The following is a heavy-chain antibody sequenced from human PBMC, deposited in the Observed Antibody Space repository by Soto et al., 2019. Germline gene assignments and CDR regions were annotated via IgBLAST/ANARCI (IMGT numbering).Heavy chain of an antibody. Sequence: GGSLRLSCAASGFTFSSYSMNWVRQAPGKGLEWVSYISSSSSTIYYADSVKGRFTISSDNAKNSLYLQMNSLRAEDTAVYYCAREQADPTAYYYYYYMDVWGKGTTVTVSS. J-gene: IGHJ6*03. CDR1: GFTFSSYS. CDR3: AREQADPTAYYYYYYMDV. CDR2: ISSSSSTI. V-gene: IGHV3-48*01.